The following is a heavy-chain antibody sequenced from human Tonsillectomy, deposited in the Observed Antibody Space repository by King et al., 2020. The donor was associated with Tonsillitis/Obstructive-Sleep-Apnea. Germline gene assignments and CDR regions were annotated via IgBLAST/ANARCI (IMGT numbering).Heavy chain of an antibody. CDR2: IYYSGST. CDR3: ARHFGIVVVVAATHWFDP. CDR1: GGSISSSSYY. J-gene: IGHJ5*02. V-gene: IGHV4-39*01. D-gene: IGHD2-15*01. Sequence: QLQESGPGLVKPSETLSLTCTVSGGSISSSSYYWGWIRQPPGKGLEWIGSIYYSGSTYYNPSLKSRVTKSVDTSKNQFSLKLSSVTAADTAVYYCARHFGIVVVVAATHWFDPWGQGTLVTVSS.